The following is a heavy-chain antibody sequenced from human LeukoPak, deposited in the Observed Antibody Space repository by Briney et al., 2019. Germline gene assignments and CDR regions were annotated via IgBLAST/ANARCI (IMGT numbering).Heavy chain of an antibody. CDR3: ARDLVAAGKIG. CDR2: ISSSSSYT. J-gene: IGHJ4*02. CDR1: GFIFSDYY. D-gene: IGHD6-13*01. V-gene: IGHV3-11*06. Sequence: GGSLRLSCAASGFIFSDYYMSWIRQAPGKGLEWVSYISSSSSYTNYADSVKGRFTLSRDNAKNSLYLQMNSLRAEDSGVYYCARDLVAAGKIGWGKGTLVTVSS.